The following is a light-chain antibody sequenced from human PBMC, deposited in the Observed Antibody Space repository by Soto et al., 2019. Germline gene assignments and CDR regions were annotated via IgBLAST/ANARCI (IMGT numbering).Light chain of an antibody. Sequence: ETVLTQSPGTLSLSPGERATLSCRASQSVSSNYLAWYQQKPGQAPRLLIYGASSRATGIPDRFSGSGSGTDFTLTISRLEPEDVAVYYCQHYGSSAYTFGQGTTLEIK. CDR1: QSVSSNY. J-gene: IGKJ2*01. CDR2: GAS. CDR3: QHYGSSAYT. V-gene: IGKV3-20*01.